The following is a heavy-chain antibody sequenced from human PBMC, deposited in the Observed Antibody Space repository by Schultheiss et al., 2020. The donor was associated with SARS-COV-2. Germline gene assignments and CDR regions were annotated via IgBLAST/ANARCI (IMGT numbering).Heavy chain of an antibody. Sequence: EGSLRLSCAASGFTFSSYAMHWVRQAPGKGLEWVAVISYDGSNKYYADSVKGRFTISRDNSKNTLYLQMNSLRAEDTAVYYCARDRSSSWYLQGWFDPWGQGTLVTVSS. V-gene: IGHV3-30-3*01. CDR1: GFTFSSYA. CDR3: ARDRSSSWYLQGWFDP. J-gene: IGHJ5*02. CDR2: ISYDGSNK. D-gene: IGHD6-13*01.